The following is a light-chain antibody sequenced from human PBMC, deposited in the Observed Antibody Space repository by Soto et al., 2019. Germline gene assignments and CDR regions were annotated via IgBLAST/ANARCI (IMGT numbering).Light chain of an antibody. J-gene: IGKJ5*01. CDR2: SAF. V-gene: IGKV1-39*01. Sequence: DIQMTQSPSTLSASVRDRVTITCRASQNIGSFLNWYQQKPGEAPRLLVYSAFRIQSGVPSRFNASGSGTDFTLSISSLQPEDFSTYYCQQGSTTPITFGLGTRLEIK. CDR3: QQGSTTPIT. CDR1: QNIGSF.